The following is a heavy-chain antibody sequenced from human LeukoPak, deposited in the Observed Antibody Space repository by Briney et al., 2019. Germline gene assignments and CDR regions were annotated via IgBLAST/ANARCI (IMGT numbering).Heavy chain of an antibody. V-gene: IGHV3-21*01. D-gene: IGHD3-10*01. Sequence: GGSLTLSCAASGFTFSSYSMNWLRQAPGKGLEWVSSISSSSSDIYYADSVKGRFTISRDNAKNSLYLQMNSLRAEDTAVYYCARDSHLWFGIEDYWGQGTLVTVSS. CDR1: GFTFSSYS. J-gene: IGHJ4*02. CDR3: ARDSHLWFGIEDY. CDR2: ISSSSSDI.